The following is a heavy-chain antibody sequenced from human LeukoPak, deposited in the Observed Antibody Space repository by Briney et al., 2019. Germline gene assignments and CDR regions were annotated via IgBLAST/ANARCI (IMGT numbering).Heavy chain of an antibody. CDR2: INHSGST. CDR1: GGSFSGYY. V-gene: IGHV4-34*01. Sequence: SETLSLTCAVYGGSFSGYYWSWIRQPPGKGLEWIGEINHSGSTNYNPSLTSRVTISVDTSKNQFSLKLSSVTAADTAVYYCTVPAAVGFYFDYWGQGTLVTVSS. D-gene: IGHD2-2*01. J-gene: IGHJ4*02. CDR3: TVPAAVGFYFDY.